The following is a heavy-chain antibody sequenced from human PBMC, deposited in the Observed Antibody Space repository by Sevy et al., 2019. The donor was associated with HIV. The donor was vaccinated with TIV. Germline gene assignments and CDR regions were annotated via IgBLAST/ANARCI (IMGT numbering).Heavy chain of an antibody. J-gene: IGHJ4*02. D-gene: IGHD2-21*01. V-gene: IGHV3-48*02. CDR2: IGTAAGVT. CDR3: ARCPGHYSIDY. Sequence: GGCLSLSCAASGFTFNTYSLIWVRQTPGKGLEWLSFIGTAAGVTYYADSVKGRFTISRDNAKNSLYLQMNSLRDEDTAVYYCARCPGHYSIDYWGQGTLVTVSS. CDR1: GFTFNTYS.